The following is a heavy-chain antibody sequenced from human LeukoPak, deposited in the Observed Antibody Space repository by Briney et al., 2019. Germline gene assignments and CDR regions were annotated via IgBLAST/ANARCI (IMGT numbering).Heavy chain of an antibody. CDR3: ARGSYYHPEY. D-gene: IGHD1-26*01. CDR2: INPNSGGT. Sequence: ASVKVSCKASGYTSNGYFMHWVRQGPGQGHEWMGWINPNSGGTNYAQKFQGSVTMTRDTSISTVYVELSRLRSDDTAVYYCARGSYYHPEYWGQGTLVTVSS. V-gene: IGHV1-2*02. J-gene: IGHJ4*02. CDR1: GYTSNGYF.